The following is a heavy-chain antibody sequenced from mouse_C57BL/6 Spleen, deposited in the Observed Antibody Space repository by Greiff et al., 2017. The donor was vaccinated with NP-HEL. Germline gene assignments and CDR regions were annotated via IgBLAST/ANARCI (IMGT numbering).Heavy chain of an antibody. CDR2: ISSGGSYT. Sequence: EVKLMESGGDLVKPGGSLKLSCAASGFTFSSYGMSWVRQTPDKRLEWVATISSGGSYTYYPDSVKGRFTISRDNAKNTLYLQMSSLKSEDTAMYYCACGNPFDYWGQGTTLTVSS. CDR3: ACGNPFDY. D-gene: IGHD2-1*01. CDR1: GFTFSSYG. V-gene: IGHV5-6*01. J-gene: IGHJ2*01.